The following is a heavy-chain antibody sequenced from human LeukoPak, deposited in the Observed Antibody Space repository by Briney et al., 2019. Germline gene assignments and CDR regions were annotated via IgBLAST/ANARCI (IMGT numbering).Heavy chain of an antibody. CDR1: GYTFTSYG. CDR3: ARDNSGGSTWWFDP. CDR2: ISAYNGNT. J-gene: IGHJ5*02. D-gene: IGHD2-15*01. V-gene: IGHV1-18*01. Sequence: GASVKGSCKASGYTFTSYGISWVRQAPGQGLEWMGWISAYNGNTNYAQKLQGRVTMTTDTSTSTVYMELSSLRSEDTAVYYCARDNSGGSTWWFDPWAQGTLVTVSS.